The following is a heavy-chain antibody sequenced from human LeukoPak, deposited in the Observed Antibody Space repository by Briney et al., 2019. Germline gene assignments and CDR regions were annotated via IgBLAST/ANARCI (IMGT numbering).Heavy chain of an antibody. CDR2: ISSSGSTI. Sequence: GGSLRLSCAASGFTFSDYYMSWIRQAPGKGLEWVSYISSSGSTIYYAESVKGRFTISRDNAKNSLYLEMNRLRAEDTAVYYCARVGMDFWSGPTYYYMAVWGKGTRVTVSS. J-gene: IGHJ6*03. V-gene: IGHV3-11*01. CDR3: ARVGMDFWSGPTYYYMAV. D-gene: IGHD3-3*01. CDR1: GFTFSDYY.